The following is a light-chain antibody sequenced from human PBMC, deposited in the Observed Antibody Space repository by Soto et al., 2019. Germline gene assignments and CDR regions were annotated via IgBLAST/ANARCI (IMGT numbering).Light chain of an antibody. CDR3: QHYGSSGT. J-gene: IGKJ1*01. Sequence: EIRLTQSAATLSVSPGERATPSCGASQSVSNNYLAWYQQKPGQAPRLLIYGASNRATGIPDRFSGSGSGTDFTLTISRLEPEDFAVYYCQHYGSSGTFGQGTKVDIK. CDR1: QSVSNNY. V-gene: IGKV3-20*01. CDR2: GAS.